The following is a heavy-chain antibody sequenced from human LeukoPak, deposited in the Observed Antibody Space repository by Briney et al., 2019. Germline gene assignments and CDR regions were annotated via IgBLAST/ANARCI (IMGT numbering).Heavy chain of an antibody. CDR3: ARGARIAVAGTPDAFDI. Sequence: EASVKVSCKASGYTFTSYYMHWVRQAPGQGLEWMGIINPSGGSTSYAQKFQGRVTMTRDTSTSTVYMELSRLRSDDTAVYYCARGARIAVAGTPDAFDIWGQGTMVTVSS. CDR1: GYTFTSYY. D-gene: IGHD6-19*01. CDR2: INPSGGST. V-gene: IGHV1-46*01. J-gene: IGHJ3*02.